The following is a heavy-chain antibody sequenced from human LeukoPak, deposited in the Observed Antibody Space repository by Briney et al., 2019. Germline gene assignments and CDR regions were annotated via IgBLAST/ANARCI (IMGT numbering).Heavy chain of an antibody. Sequence: ALVKVSCKASGYTFTGYYMHWVRQAPGQGLEWMGRINPNSGGTNYAQKFQGRVTMTRDTSISTAYMELSRLTSDDTAVYYCARDAIVRDYSNSDYWGQGTLVTVSS. V-gene: IGHV1-2*06. J-gene: IGHJ4*02. CDR2: INPNSGGT. CDR3: ARDAIVRDYSNSDY. CDR1: GYTFTGYY. D-gene: IGHD4-11*01.